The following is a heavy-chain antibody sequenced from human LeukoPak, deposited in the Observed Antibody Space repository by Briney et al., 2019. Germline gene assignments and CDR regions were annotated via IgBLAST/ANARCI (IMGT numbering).Heavy chain of an antibody. Sequence: SETLSLTCAVYGGSLSAHYWSWIRQPPGKGLEWIGEVNHSGSANYNPSLKSRVTMSVDTSKNQFSLKLSSVTAADTAVYYCARSPRYCSGGSCYFLHYWGQGTLVTVSS. V-gene: IGHV4-34*01. CDR2: VNHSGSA. J-gene: IGHJ4*02. CDR3: ARSPRYCSGGSCYFLHY. CDR1: GGSLSAHY. D-gene: IGHD2-15*01.